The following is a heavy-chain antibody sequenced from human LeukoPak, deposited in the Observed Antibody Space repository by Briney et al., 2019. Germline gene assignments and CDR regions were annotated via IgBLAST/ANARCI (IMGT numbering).Heavy chain of an antibody. V-gene: IGHV1-8*01. CDR2: MNPNSGNT. J-gene: IGHJ6*02. Sequence: GASVKVSCKASGYTFTSYDINWVRQATGQGLEWMGWMNPNSGNTGYAQKFQGRVTITADESTSTAYMELSSLRSEDTAVYYCARVPHSSSWYSRSYYYYYGMDVWGQGTTVTVSS. CDR1: GYTFTSYD. CDR3: ARVPHSSSWYSRSYYYYYGMDV. D-gene: IGHD6-13*01.